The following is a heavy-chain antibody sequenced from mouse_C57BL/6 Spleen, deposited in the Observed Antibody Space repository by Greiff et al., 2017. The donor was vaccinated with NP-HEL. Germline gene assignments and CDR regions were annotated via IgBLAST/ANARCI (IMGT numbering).Heavy chain of an antibody. D-gene: IGHD2-1*01. CDR1: GYTFTSYW. CDR3: ARYVGGGNRAWFAY. V-gene: IGHV1-59*01. J-gene: IGHJ3*01. CDR2: IDPSDSYT. Sequence: QVQLQQPGAELVSPGTSVKLSCKASGYTFTSYWMHWVKQRPGQGLEWIGVIDPSDSYTNYNQKFKGKATLTVDTSSSTAYMQLSSLTSEDSAVYYCARYVGGGNRAWFAYWGQGTLVTVSA.